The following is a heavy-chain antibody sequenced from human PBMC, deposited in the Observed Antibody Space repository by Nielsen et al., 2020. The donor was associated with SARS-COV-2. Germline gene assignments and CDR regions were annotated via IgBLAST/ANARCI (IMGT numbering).Heavy chain of an antibody. CDR3: ARGLMSGTPDFYYSYMDV. J-gene: IGHJ6*03. D-gene: IGHD1-7*01. V-gene: IGHV4-39*07. Sequence: SETLSLTCTVPGGSISSSSYYWGWIRQPPGKGLEWIGSIYYSGSTYYNPSLKSRVTISMDASKNQFSLKLRSVTAADTAVYFCARGLMSGTPDFYYSYMDVWDKGSTVTVSS. CDR1: GGSISSSSYY. CDR2: IYYSGST.